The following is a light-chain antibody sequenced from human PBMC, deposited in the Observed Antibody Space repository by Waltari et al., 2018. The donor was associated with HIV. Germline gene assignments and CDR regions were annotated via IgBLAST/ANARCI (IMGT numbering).Light chain of an antibody. Sequence: QSALTQPASVSGSPGQSITISCAGTSSDVGSYNVVSWYQQHPGKAPKLMIYEISKRPSGVSNRCSGSKSGNTASLTISGLQAEDEADYYCCSYAGSSTHVFGTGTKVTVL. CDR1: SSDVGSYNV. CDR2: EIS. V-gene: IGLV2-23*02. J-gene: IGLJ1*01. CDR3: CSYAGSSTHV.